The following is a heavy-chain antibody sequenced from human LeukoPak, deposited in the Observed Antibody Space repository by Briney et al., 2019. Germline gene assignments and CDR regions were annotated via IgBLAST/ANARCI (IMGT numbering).Heavy chain of an antibody. D-gene: IGHD6-13*01. CDR2: IRSKAYGGTT. CDR1: GFTFGDYA. CDR3: TYDGSWYLFDI. J-gene: IGHJ3*02. Sequence: GGSLRLSCTASGFTFGDYAMSWFRQAPGKGLEWVGFIRSKAYGGTTEYAASVKGRFTISRDDSKSIAYLQMNSLKTEDTAVYYCTYDGSWYLFDIWGQGTMVTVSS. V-gene: IGHV3-49*03.